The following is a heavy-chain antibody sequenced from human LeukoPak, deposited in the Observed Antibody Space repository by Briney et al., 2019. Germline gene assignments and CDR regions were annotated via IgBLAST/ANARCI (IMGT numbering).Heavy chain of an antibody. CDR1: GGSVSSSSYY. V-gene: IGHV4-39*01. CDR3: ARRDYYGSGIDWFDP. J-gene: IGHJ5*02. D-gene: IGHD3-10*01. CDR2: IYYSGST. Sequence: SETLSLTCTVSGGSVSSSSYYWGWIRQPPGKGLEWIGSIYYSGSTYYNPSLKSRVTISVDTSKNQFSLKLSSVTAADTAVYYCARRDYYGSGIDWFDPWGQGTLVTVSS.